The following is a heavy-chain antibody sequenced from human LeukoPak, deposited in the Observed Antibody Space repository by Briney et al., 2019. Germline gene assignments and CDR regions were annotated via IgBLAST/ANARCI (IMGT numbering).Heavy chain of an antibody. CDR2: INTNTGNP. Sequence: ASVKVSCKASGYTFTSYAMNWVRQAPGQGLEWMGWINTNTGNPTYAQGFTGRFVFSLDTSASTAYLQISSLRAEDTAVYYCATGQRTPRYCSGGSCHYARDAFDIWGQGTMVTVSS. D-gene: IGHD2-15*01. CDR3: ATGQRTPRYCSGGSCHYARDAFDI. V-gene: IGHV7-4-1*02. CDR1: GYTFTSYA. J-gene: IGHJ3*02.